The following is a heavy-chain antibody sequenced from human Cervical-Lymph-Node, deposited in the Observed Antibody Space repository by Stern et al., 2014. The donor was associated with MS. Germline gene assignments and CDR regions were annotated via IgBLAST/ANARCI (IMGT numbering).Heavy chain of an antibody. J-gene: IGHJ4*02. V-gene: IGHV2-5*02. D-gene: IGHD3/OR15-3a*01. CDR1: GFSLDTHKMS. Sequence: VTLKESGPTLVKPTQTLTLTCTFSGFSLDTHKMSVGWIRQPPGKALEWLALIYWDDDKRYSPSLKSKLTITKDTSKNQVVLTMTNMDPVDTATYYCTHTWTYWGQGILVTVSS. CDR3: THTWTY. CDR2: IYWDDDK.